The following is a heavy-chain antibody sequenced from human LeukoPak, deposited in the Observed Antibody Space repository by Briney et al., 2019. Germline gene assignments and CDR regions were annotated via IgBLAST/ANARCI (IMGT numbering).Heavy chain of an antibody. D-gene: IGHD1-1*01. Sequence: SETLSLTCTVSGGSISSSSYYWDWIRQPPGKGLDWIGSIYYSGSTYYNPSLKSRVTISIDTSKNQFSLKLSSVTAADTAVYYCARSRTGAAQVHWYFDLWGHGTLVTVSS. CDR1: GGSISSSSYY. CDR2: IYYSGST. CDR3: ARSRTGAAQVHWYFDL. V-gene: IGHV4-39*07. J-gene: IGHJ2*01.